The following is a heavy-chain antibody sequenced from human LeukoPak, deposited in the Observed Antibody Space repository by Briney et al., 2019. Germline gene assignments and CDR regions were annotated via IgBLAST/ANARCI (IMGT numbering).Heavy chain of an antibody. V-gene: IGHV3-30*18. Sequence: GRSLRLSCEASGFTFSSYAIDWVRQAPGKGREGVAVISYDGSNKYYGDSVKGRFTASRDNSKNTVYLQMNRLRAEDTAVYYCAKVHLTYYYDSSGYGFQDYWGQGTLVTVSS. D-gene: IGHD3-22*01. J-gene: IGHJ4*02. CDR1: GFTFSSYA. CDR2: ISYDGSNK. CDR3: AKVHLTYYYDSSGYGFQDY.